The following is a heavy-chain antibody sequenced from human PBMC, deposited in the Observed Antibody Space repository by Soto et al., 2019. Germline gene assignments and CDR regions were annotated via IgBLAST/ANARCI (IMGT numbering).Heavy chain of an antibody. Sequence: QVQLQESGPGLVKPSETLSLTCTVSGDSISSSSYFWGWLRQPPGQGLEWIGKIYYSGSPSYNPSLKSRATISIDRCKNQVSLTLSSVTAADTAVYYCARLGRLLWCGDIYPYWGQGTLVTVSS. CDR3: ARLGRLLWCGDIYPY. V-gene: IGHV4-39*01. D-gene: IGHD3-10*01. CDR1: GDSISSSSYF. CDR2: IYYSGSP. J-gene: IGHJ4*02.